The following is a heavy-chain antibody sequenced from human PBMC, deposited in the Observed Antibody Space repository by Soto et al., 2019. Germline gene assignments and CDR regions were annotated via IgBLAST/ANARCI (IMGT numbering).Heavy chain of an antibody. Sequence: EVQLVESGGGLVQPGGSLRLSCAASGFTFSSYSMNWVRQAPGKGLEWVSYISSSSSTIYYADSVKGRFTISRDNAKNSLYLQMNSLRAEDTAVYYCARGQTMITFGGVIVPWGQGTLVTVSS. CDR3: ARGQTMITFGGVIVP. V-gene: IGHV3-48*01. CDR1: GFTFSSYS. CDR2: ISSSSSTI. J-gene: IGHJ5*02. D-gene: IGHD3-16*01.